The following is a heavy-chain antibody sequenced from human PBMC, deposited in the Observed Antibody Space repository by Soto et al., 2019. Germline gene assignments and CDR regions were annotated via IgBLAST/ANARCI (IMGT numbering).Heavy chain of an antibody. CDR2: ISAGGSNT. CDR3: AKKGPPRDAFDI. V-gene: IGHV3-23*01. J-gene: IGHJ3*02. Sequence: EVQLLESGGGLVQPGGSLRLSCAVSGFTFRSYAMSWVRQAPGKGPEWVSVISAGGSNTYYAESVKGRFTISRANSKNTLYLQMNSLRDEDTAVYYCAKKGPPRDAFDIWGQGTMVTVST. CDR1: GFTFRSYA.